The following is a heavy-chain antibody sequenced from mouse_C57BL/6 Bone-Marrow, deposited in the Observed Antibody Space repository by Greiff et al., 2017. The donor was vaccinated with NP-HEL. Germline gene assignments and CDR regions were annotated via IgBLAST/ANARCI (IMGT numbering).Heavy chain of an antibody. Sequence: VQLQQSGAELARPGASVKLSCKASGYTFTSYGISWVKQRTGQGLEWIGEIYPRSGNTYYNEKFKGKATLTADKSSSTAYMQLSSLTSEDSAVYFCATYYSNYPYFDYWGQGTTLTVSS. CDR3: ATYYSNYPYFDY. CDR2: IYPRSGNT. V-gene: IGHV1-81*01. D-gene: IGHD2-5*01. J-gene: IGHJ2*01. CDR1: GYTFTSYG.